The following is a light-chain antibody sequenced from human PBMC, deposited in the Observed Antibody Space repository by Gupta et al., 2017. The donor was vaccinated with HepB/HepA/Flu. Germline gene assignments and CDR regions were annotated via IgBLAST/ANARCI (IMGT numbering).Light chain of an antibody. J-gene: IGKJ1*01. V-gene: IGKV1-5*03. CDR1: QSIDTW. Sequence: DIQMTQSPSTLSASVGDRVTITCWASQSIDTWLAWYQLKPGKAPNLLIYKASSLQGGVPSRFSGSGSGTEFTLTISGLQPDDFATYYCHQSNTYPLTFGQGTRVEIK. CDR2: KAS. CDR3: HQSNTYPLT.